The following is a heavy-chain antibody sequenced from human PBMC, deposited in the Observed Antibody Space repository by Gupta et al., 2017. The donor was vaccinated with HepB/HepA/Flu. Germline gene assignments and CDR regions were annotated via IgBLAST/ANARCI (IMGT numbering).Heavy chain of an antibody. CDR3: AKDLGTYQWLGDYYYYGMDV. D-gene: IGHD6-19*01. CDR2: ISYDGNNQ. Sequence: QVQLVESGGGVVQPGKSLRLSCAASGFTFSNYGLHWVRQAPGKGLEWVAVISYDGNNQYNADSVKGRFTISRDNSKNTLYLQMDSLRAEDSAVYYCAKDLGTYQWLGDYYYYGMDVWGQGTTVTVSS. CDR1: GFTFSNYG. V-gene: IGHV3-30*18. J-gene: IGHJ6*02.